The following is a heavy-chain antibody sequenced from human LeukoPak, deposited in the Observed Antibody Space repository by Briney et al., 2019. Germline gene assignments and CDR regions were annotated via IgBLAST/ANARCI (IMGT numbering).Heavy chain of an antibody. CDR1: GFTFSSYA. CDR2: ISGSGGST. V-gene: IGHV3-23*01. Sequence: PGGSLRLSYAASGFTFSSYAMSWVRQAPGKGLEWVSAISGSGGSTYYADSVKGRFTISRDNSKNTLYLQMNSLRAEDTAVYYCARGKSQQKLPGGSWVWGQGTLVTVSS. D-gene: IGHD3-10*01. J-gene: IGHJ4*02. CDR3: ARGKSQQKLPGGSWV.